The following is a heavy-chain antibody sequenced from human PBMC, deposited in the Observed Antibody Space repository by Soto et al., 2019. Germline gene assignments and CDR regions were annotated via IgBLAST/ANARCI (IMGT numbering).Heavy chain of an antibody. D-gene: IGHD6-19*01. CDR3: AKAIAVAGIFDY. CDR1: GFTFSSYA. CDR2: ISGSGGST. V-gene: IGHV3-23*01. Sequence: GGSLRLSCAASGFTFSSYAMSWVRQAPGKGLEWVSAISGSGGSTYYADSVRGRFTISRDNSKNTLYLQMNSLRAEDTAVYYCAKAIAVAGIFDYWGQGTLVTVSS. J-gene: IGHJ4*02.